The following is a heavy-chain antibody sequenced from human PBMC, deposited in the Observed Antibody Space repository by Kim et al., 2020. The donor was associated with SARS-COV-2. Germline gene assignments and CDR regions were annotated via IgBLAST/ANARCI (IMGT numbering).Heavy chain of an antibody. D-gene: IGHD2-8*02. CDR2: IYPGDSDT. CDR1: GYTFTTYW. CDR3: ARHISLFTDPRGYYYAMDV. J-gene: IGHJ6*02. Sequence: GESLKISCKGSGYTFTTYWIGWVRQMPGKGLEWLGIIYPGDSDTRYSPSLQGRVTISAYKSINTAFLQWSSLKASDTARYYCARHISLFTDPRGYYYAMDVWGQGTTVTVSS. V-gene: IGHV5-51*01.